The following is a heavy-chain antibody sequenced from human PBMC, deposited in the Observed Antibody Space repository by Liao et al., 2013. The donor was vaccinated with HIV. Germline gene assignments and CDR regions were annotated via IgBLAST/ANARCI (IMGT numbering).Heavy chain of an antibody. Sequence: QLQLQESGPGLVKPSETLSLTCTVSGGSISSSSYYWVWIRQPPGKGLEYIGRIYYSGSTYYSPSLKSRVTISVDTSKNQFSLKLSSVTAADTAVYYCARERFDYYDTSGIDYWGQGTLVTVSS. CDR3: ARERFDYYDTSGIDY. D-gene: IGHD3-22*01. J-gene: IGHJ4*02. CDR1: GGSISSSSYY. V-gene: IGHV4-39*07. CDR2: IYYSGST.